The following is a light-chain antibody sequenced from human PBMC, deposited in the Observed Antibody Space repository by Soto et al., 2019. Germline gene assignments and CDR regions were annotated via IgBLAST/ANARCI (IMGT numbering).Light chain of an antibody. CDR3: QSYHSSYPYV. V-gene: IGLV6-57*03. CDR1: GGSIASGY. Sequence: NFMLTQPHSVSESPGKTVTISCTRSGGSIASGYVQWYRQRPGSAPTTVIYEDNQRPSGVPGRFSGSIDSSSNSASLTISGLQTEDEADYYCQSYHSSYPYVFGTGTKLTVL. J-gene: IGLJ1*01. CDR2: EDN.